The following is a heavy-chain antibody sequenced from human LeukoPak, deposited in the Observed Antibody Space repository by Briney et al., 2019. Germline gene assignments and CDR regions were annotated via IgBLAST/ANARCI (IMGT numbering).Heavy chain of an antibody. V-gene: IGHV3-43*02. CDR2: ISGDGGST. CDR1: GFTFDDYA. D-gene: IGHD6-6*01. Sequence: GGSLRLSCAASGFTFDDYAMHWVRQAPGKGLEWVSLISGDGGSTYYADSVKGRFTISRDNSKNSLYLQMNSLRAEDTALYYCARDLEYSSSSAFYYYYYMDVWGKGTTVTVSS. CDR3: ARDLEYSSSSAFYYYYYMDV. J-gene: IGHJ6*03.